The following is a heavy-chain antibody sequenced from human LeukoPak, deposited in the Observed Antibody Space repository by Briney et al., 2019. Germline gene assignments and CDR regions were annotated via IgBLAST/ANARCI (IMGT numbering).Heavy chain of an antibody. CDR1: GYTFTSYG. J-gene: IGHJ4*02. CDR2: ISAYNGNT. CDR3: ARGYDILTGYSDLDY. D-gene: IGHD3-9*01. Sequence: ASVKVSCKASGYTFTSYGISWVRQAPGQGIEGMGWISAYNGNTNYAQKLQRRGTMTTDTSTSTAYMELRSLRSDDTAVYYCARGYDILTGYSDLDYWGQGTLVTVSS. V-gene: IGHV1-18*01.